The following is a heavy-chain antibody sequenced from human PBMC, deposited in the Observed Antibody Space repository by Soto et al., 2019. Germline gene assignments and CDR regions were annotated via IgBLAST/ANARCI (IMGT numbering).Heavy chain of an antibody. Sequence: GGSLRLSCAASGFTFNTYWMTWVRQAPGKGLEWVANIKEDGSAKYYVDSVRGRFTISRDNAKNSLYLQMNSLRAEDKAAYYCVTDQGYFAFNYWGQGTPVTVSS. D-gene: IGHD3-9*01. J-gene: IGHJ4*02. V-gene: IGHV3-7*04. CDR2: IKEDGSAK. CDR1: GFTFNTYW. CDR3: VTDQGYFAFNY.